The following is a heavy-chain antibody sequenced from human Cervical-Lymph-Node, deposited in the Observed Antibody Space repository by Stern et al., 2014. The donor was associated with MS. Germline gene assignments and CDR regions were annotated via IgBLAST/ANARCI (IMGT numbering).Heavy chain of an antibody. CDR1: GFSFEDHG. V-gene: IGHV3-9*01. D-gene: IGHD3-10*01. J-gene: IGHJ4*02. CDR2: ITWNSGTI. Sequence: VQLVESGGGVVQPGRSLRLSCEASGFSFEDHGMHWVRQAPGKGLEWGAGITWNSGTIAYADSVKGRFTISRDDAKNSLYLHINGLRAEDTALYYCAKDMMDYFGSGTFGSFDHWGQGTLVIVSS. CDR3: AKDMMDYFGSGTFGSFDH.